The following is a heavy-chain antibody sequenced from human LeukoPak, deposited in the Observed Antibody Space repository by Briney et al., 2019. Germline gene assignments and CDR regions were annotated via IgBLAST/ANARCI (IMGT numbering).Heavy chain of an antibody. V-gene: IGHV3-30*02. D-gene: IGHD2-2*01. J-gene: IGHJ5*02. CDR3: AKARYQLLGSDP. CDR1: GFTFSSYG. CDR2: IRYDGSNK. Sequence: GGSLRLTCAASGFTFSSYGMHWVGQAPGKGLERVAFIRYDGSNKYYADSVKGRFTISRDNSKNTLYLQMNSLRAKDTAVYYCAKARYQLLGSDPWGQGTLVTVSS.